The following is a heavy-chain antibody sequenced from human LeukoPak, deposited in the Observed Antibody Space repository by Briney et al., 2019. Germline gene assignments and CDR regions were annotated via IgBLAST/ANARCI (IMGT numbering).Heavy chain of an antibody. CDR1: GGSISSSNW. J-gene: IGHJ4*02. CDR3: AREESSSGSYMGSLFDY. Sequence: PSETLSLTCAVSGGSISSSNWWSWIRQPAGKGLEWIGRIYTSGSTNYNPSLKSRVTMSVDTSKNQFSLKLSSVTAADTAVYYCAREESSSGSYMGSLFDYWGQGTLVTVSS. V-gene: IGHV4-4*07. CDR2: IYTSGST. D-gene: IGHD1-26*01.